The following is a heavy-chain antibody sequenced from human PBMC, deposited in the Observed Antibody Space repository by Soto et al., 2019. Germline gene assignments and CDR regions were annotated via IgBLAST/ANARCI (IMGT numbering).Heavy chain of an antibody. CDR3: ARFDGSYYYYMDV. CDR2: IYYSGST. J-gene: IGHJ6*03. V-gene: IGHV4-31*03. CDR1: GGSISSGGYY. D-gene: IGHD3-9*01. Sequence: ASETLSLTCTVSGGSISSGGYYWSWIRQHPGKGLGWIGYIYYSGSTYYNPSLKSRVTISVDTSKNQFSLKLSSVTAADTAVYYCARFDGSYYYYMDVWGKGTTVTVSS.